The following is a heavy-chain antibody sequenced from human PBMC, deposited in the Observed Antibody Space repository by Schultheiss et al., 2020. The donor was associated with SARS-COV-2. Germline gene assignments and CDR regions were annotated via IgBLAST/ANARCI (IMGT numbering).Heavy chain of an antibody. J-gene: IGHJ6*02. CDR1: GGSFSDHY. V-gene: IGHV4-34*01. CDR2: INHSGGT. Sequence: SETLSLTCAVSGGSFSDHYCTWIRQPPGKGLEWIGEINHSGGTNYNSSLKSRVTISVATSKNQFSLKLSSVTAADTAVYYCAREVYQPGGAWYYYYGMDVWGQGTTVTVSS. D-gene: IGHD2-2*01. CDR3: AREVYQPGGAWYYYYGMDV.